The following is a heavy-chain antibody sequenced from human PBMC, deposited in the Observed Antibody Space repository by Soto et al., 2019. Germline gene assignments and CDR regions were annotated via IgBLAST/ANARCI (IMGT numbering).Heavy chain of an antibody. CDR2: IFPADSEI. CDR1: GYTFTAYW. J-gene: IGHJ4*02. D-gene: IGHD2-8*01. Sequence: EVQLVQSGPEMRTPGESLRISCQSFGYTFTAYWIAWVRQMPGKGLEWMGIIFPADSEIRYSPSFRGHVTISADKSISTAYLQWSSLEASDTAMYYCARPLYPGYCTDGVCYSYDYWGQGTPVTVSS. CDR3: ARPLYPGYCTDGVCYSYDY. V-gene: IGHV5-51*01.